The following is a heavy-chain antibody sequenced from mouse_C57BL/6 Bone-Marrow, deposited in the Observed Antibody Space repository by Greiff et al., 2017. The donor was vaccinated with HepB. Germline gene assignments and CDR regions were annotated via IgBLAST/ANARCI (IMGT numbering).Heavy chain of an antibody. CDR3: ARSGDYDPYFDC. CDR1: GYTFTDYY. J-gene: IGHJ2*01. D-gene: IGHD2-4*01. V-gene: IGHV1-76*01. Sequence: QVQLQQSGAELVRPGASVKLSCKASGYTFTDYYINWVKQRPGQGLEWIARIYPGSGNTYYNEKFKGKATLTAEKSSSTAYMQLSSLTSEDSAVYFCARSGDYDPYFDCWGQGTTLTVSS. CDR2: IYPGSGNT.